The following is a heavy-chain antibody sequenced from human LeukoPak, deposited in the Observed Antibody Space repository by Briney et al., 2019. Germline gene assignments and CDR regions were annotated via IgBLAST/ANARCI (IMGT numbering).Heavy chain of an antibody. J-gene: IGHJ4*02. CDR3: ARLARGMVRGVIMPRFDY. D-gene: IGHD3-10*01. CDR1: GDSISSYY. V-gene: IGHV4-4*07. CDR2: IYTSGST. Sequence: PSETLSLTCTVSGDSISSYYWSWIRQPAGKGLEWIGRIYTSGSTNYNPSLKSRVTMSVDTSKNQFSLKLSSVTAADTAVYYCARLARGMVRGVIMPRFDYWGQGTLVTVSS.